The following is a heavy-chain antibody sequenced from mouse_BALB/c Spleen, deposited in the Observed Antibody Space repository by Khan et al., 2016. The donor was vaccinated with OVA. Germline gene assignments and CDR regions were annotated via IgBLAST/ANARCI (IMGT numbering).Heavy chain of an antibody. Sequence: EVELVESGGDVVKPGGSLKLSCAASGFTFSTYGMSWVRQTPDKRLEWVATVSTGGHYTYYPDTVKGRFTISRDNAKNTLYLQMSSLKSEDTAMFYCARLAYYYGSKGFAYWGQGTLGTVSA. V-gene: IGHV5-6*01. D-gene: IGHD1-1*01. CDR2: VSTGGHYT. CDR3: ARLAYYYGSKGFAY. CDR1: GFTFSTYG. J-gene: IGHJ3*01.